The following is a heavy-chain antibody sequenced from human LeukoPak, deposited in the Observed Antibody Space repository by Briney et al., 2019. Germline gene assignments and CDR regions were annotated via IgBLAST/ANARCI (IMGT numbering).Heavy chain of an antibody. CDR2: INPSGGST. CDR1: GYTFTGYY. Sequence: GASVKVSCKASGYTFTGYYMHWVRQAPGQGLEWMGIINPSGGSTSYAQKFQGRVTMTRDMSTSTVYMELSSLRSEDTAVYYCARDLLGVGATTIFDYWGQGTLVTVSS. CDR3: ARDLLGVGATTIFDY. D-gene: IGHD1-26*01. J-gene: IGHJ4*02. V-gene: IGHV1-46*01.